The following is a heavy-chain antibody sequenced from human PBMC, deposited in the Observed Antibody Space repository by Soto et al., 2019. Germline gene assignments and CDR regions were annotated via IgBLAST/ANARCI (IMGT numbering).Heavy chain of an antibody. CDR2: ISSSSSTI. Sequence: DVQLVESGGGLVQPGGSLRLSRAASGFTFRSYNMNWVRQAPGKGLDWVSYISSSSSTIYYADSVKGRFTISRDNAKNSLYLQMNSLRDDDTDMYYCARGGTIAVTTIGDYWGQGTLVTVSS. V-gene: IGHV3-48*02. D-gene: IGHD5-12*01. CDR1: GFTFRSYN. CDR3: ARGGTIAVTTIGDY. J-gene: IGHJ4*01.